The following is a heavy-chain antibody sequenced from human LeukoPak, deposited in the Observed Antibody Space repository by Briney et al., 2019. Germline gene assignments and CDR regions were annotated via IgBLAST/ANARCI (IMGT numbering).Heavy chain of an antibody. Sequence: GGSLRLSCAASGFTFDDYGMSWVRQAPGKGLEWVSGINWNGGSTGYADSVKGRFTISRDNAKNSLYLQMNSLRAEGTALYYCARVKGDILGWDAFDIWGQGAMVTVSS. J-gene: IGHJ3*02. D-gene: IGHD3-9*01. CDR1: GFTFDDYG. V-gene: IGHV3-20*04. CDR2: INWNGGST. CDR3: ARVKGDILGWDAFDI.